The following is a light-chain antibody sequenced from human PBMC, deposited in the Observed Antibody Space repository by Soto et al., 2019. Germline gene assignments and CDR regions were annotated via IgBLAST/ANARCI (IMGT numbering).Light chain of an antibody. CDR1: SSDVGGYNF. V-gene: IGLV2-8*01. CDR3: SSYAGSNIVV. Sequence: QSALTQPPSASGSPGQSVTISCTGTSSDVGGYNFVSWYQQHPGKDPKLMIYEVSERPSGVPDRFSGSKSGNTASLTVSGLQAEDEADYYCSSYAGSNIVVFGGGTKVTVL. CDR2: EVS. J-gene: IGLJ2*01.